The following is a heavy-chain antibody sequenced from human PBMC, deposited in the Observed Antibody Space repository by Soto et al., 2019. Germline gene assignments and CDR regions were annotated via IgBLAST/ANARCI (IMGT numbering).Heavy chain of an antibody. V-gene: IGHV4-59*08. D-gene: IGHD6-19*01. CDR3: TRRRSSSGSTFDY. J-gene: IGHJ4*02. CDR1: GGSISSYN. CDR2: IYYSGST. Sequence: SETLALTGPSSGGSISSYNESWIRHPPGRGLEWMANIYYSGSTNYNPSLKSRVSTSVDTSKNQFSLKLRSVTAADTSVYYSTRRRSSSGSTFDYWGQGILVTVSS.